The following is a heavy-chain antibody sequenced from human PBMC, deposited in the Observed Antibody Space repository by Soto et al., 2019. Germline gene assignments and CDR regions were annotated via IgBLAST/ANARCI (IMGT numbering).Heavy chain of an antibody. CDR1: GFTFSSYA. CDR2: ISGSGGST. J-gene: IGHJ4*02. CDR3: AKDNDRGVMNYFDY. D-gene: IGHD3-16*01. V-gene: IGHV3-23*01. Sequence: PGGSLRLSCAASGFTFSSYAMSWVRQAPGKGLEWVSAISGSGGSTYYADSVKGRFTISRDNSKNTLYLQMNSLRAGDTAVYYCAKDNDRGVMNYFDYWGLGTPVTVSS.